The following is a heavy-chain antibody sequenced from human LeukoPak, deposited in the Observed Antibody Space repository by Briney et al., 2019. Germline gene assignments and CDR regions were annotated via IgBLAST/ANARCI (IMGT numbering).Heavy chain of an antibody. J-gene: IGHJ4*02. V-gene: IGHV1-2*02. CDR2: INPNSGGT. CDR3: VRDLTETLWFGESSYYFDY. Sequence: ASVKVSCKASGYTFTGYYMHWVRQAPGQGLEWMGWINPNSGGTNYAQKFQGRVTMTRDTSISTAYMELSRLRSDDTAVYYCVRDLTETLWFGESSYYFDYWGQGTLVTVSS. CDR1: GYTFTGYY. D-gene: IGHD3-10*01.